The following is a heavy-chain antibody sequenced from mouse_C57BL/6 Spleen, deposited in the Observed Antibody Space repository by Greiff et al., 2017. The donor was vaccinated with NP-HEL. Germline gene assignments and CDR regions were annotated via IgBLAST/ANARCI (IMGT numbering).Heavy chain of an antibody. D-gene: IGHD1-1*01. CDR1: GYTFTSYW. CDR3: AREGILRYPWGY. CDR2: INPSNGGT. V-gene: IGHV1-53*01. Sequence: QVQLKQPGTELVKPGASVKLSCKASGYTFTSYWMHWVKQRPGQGLEWIGNINPSNGGTNYNEKFKSKATLTADKSSSTAYMQLSSLTSEDSAVYYCAREGILRYPWGYWGQGTTLTVSS. J-gene: IGHJ2*01.